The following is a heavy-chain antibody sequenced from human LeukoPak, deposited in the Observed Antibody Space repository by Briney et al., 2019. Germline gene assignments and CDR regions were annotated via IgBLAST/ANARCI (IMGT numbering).Heavy chain of an antibody. CDR2: ISYDGSNK. V-gene: IGHV3-30*18. D-gene: IGHD4-23*01. Sequence: GGSLRLSCVVSGFSVSSSYMTWVRQAPGKGLEWVAVISYDGSNKYYADSVKGRFTISRDNSKNTLYLQMNSLRAEDTAVYYCAKLVADGGNSHFDYWGQGTLVTVSS. J-gene: IGHJ4*02. CDR3: AKLVADGGNSHFDY. CDR1: GFSVSSSY.